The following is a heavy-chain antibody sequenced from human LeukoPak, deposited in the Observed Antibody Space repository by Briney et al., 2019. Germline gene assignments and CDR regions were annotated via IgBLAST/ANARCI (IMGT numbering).Heavy chain of an antibody. V-gene: IGHV4-59*01. CDR2: IYYSGST. D-gene: IGHD3-10*01. CDR3: ARAVGSGSFQTYYYYMDV. Sequence: PSETLSLTCTVSGGSISTYYWSWIRQPPGKGLEWIGYIYYSGSTNYNPSLKSRVTISVDTSKNQFSLKLSSVTAADTAVYYCARAVGSGSFQTYYYYMDVWGKGTTVTISS. J-gene: IGHJ6*03. CDR1: GGSISTYY.